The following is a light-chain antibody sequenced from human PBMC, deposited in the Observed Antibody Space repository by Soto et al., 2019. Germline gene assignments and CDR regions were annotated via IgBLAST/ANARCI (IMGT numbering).Light chain of an antibody. CDR2: GAS. CDR3: QQYCSSQWT. CDR1: QSVSSSY. V-gene: IGKV3-20*01. Sequence: EMVLTQSPGTLSLSPGERATLSGRASQSVSSSYLAWYQQEPGQAPRLLIYGASSMATGIPDRFSGRGSGTEFTLTISRLEPEDLSVYYWQQYCSSQWTFDQATKVDI. J-gene: IGKJ1*01.